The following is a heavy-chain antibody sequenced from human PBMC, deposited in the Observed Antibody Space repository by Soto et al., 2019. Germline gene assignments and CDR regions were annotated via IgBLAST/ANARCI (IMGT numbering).Heavy chain of an antibody. V-gene: IGHV1-69*13. CDR1: VGTFSSYA. Sequence: SVKVSCKASVGTFSSYAISWVRQAPGQGLEWMGGIIPIFGTANYAQKFQGRVTITADESTSTAYMELSSLRSEDTAAYYCARQGVMVRGVLNYYCYYGMDVWGQGTTVTVSS. J-gene: IGHJ6*02. CDR2: IIPIFGTA. CDR3: ARQGVMVRGVLNYYCYYGMDV. D-gene: IGHD3-10*01.